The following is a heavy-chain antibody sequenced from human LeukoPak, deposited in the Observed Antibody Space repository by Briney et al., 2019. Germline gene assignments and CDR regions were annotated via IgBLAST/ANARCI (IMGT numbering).Heavy chain of an antibody. CDR2: IYYSGST. D-gene: IGHD4-11*01. CDR3: ARTGADYDAFDI. J-gene: IGHJ3*02. V-gene: IGHV4-31*03. CDR1: GGSISSGGYY. Sequence: SETLSLTCTASGGSISSGGYYWSWIRQHPGKGLEWIGYIYYSGSTYYNPSLKSRVTISVDTSKNQFSLKLSSVTAADTAVYYCARTGADYDAFDIWGQGTMVTVSS.